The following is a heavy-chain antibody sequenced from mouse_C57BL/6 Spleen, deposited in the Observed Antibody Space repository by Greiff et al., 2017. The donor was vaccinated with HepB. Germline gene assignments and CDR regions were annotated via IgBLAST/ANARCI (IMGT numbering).Heavy chain of an antibody. CDR1: GFSFNTYA. CDR2: IRSKSNNYAT. Sequence: EVMLVESGGGLVQPKGSLKLSCAASGFSFNTYAMNWVRQAPGKGLEWVARIRSKSNNYATYYADSVKDRFTISRDDSESMLYLQMNNLKTEDTAMYYCVRQNYYGSSPYAMDYWGQGTSVTVSS. J-gene: IGHJ4*01. CDR3: VRQNYYGSSPYAMDY. D-gene: IGHD1-1*01. V-gene: IGHV10-1*01.